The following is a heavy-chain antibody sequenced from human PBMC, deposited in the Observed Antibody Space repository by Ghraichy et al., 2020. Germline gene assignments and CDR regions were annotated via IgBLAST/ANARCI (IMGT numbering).Heavy chain of an antibody. CDR2: IYAHGST. CDR3: VAVHSSGSTFDP. D-gene: IGHD6-19*01. V-gene: IGHV4-4*07. CDR1: GGFITTYY. Sequence: SETLSLTCTVSGGFITTYYWSWIRQPAGKGLEWIGRIYAHGSTNYNPSLKSRITMSVDLSQNQFSLRLGSVTAADTAIYFCVAVHSSGSTFDPWGQGTLVTVSS. J-gene: IGHJ5*02.